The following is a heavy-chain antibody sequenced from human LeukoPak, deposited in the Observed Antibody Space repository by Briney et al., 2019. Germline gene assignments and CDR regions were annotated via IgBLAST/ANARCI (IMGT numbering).Heavy chain of an antibody. J-gene: IGHJ6*03. CDR3: ARLGYCSSISCPYFYYMDV. V-gene: IGHV3-21*06. D-gene: IGHD2-2*01. CDR2: ITSGSTYT. CDR1: GFTFSSYS. Sequence: GGSLRLSCAASGFTFSSYSMNWVHQAPGKGLEWVSSITSGSTYTCYADSLKGRFTISRDNAKNSLFLQMNSLSAEDTAVYYCARLGYCSSISCPYFYYMDVWGKGTTVTVSS.